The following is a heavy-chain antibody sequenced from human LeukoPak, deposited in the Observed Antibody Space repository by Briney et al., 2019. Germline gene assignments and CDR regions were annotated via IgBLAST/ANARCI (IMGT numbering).Heavy chain of an antibody. D-gene: IGHD3-10*01. CDR3: ARVTAYYYGSGSHLVLDY. V-gene: IGHV1-18*01. CDR1: GYTFTSYG. CDR2: ISAYNGNT. Sequence: GASVKVSCKASGYTFTSYGISWVRQAPGQGLEWMGWISAYNGNTNYAQKLQGRVTMTTDTSTSTAYMELRSLRSDDTAVYYCARVTAYYYGSGSHLVLDYWGQGTLVTVSS. J-gene: IGHJ4*02.